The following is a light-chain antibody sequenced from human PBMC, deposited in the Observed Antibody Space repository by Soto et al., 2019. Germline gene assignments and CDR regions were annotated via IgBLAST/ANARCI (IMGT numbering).Light chain of an antibody. J-gene: IGLJ1*01. Sequence: QSVLTQPPSASGSPGQSVTISCTGTSSDVGGYNYVSWYQQHPGKAPKLMIYEVSKRPSGVPDRFSGSKSGNTASLTVSGLQAEDEADYYCSSYAGSSYVFGTGTKVPS. CDR2: EVS. V-gene: IGLV2-8*01. CDR3: SSYAGSSYV. CDR1: SSDVGGYNY.